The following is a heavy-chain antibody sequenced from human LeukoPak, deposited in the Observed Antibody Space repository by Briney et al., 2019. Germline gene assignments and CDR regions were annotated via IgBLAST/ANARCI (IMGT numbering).Heavy chain of an antibody. CDR1: GFSFSSYS. CDR2: ISSGSSNI. CDR3: AVPTTTETTDYFDY. D-gene: IGHD4-17*01. Sequence: GGSLRLSCAASGFSFSSYSMNWVHQAPGKGLEWVSYISSGSSNIYYADSVKGRFTISRDNAKNSLYLQMNSLRAEDTAVYYCAVPTTTETTDYFDYWGQGTLVTVSS. V-gene: IGHV3-48*01. J-gene: IGHJ4*02.